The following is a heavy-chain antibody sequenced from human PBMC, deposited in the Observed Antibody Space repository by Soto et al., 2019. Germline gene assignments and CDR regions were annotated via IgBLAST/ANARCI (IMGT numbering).Heavy chain of an antibody. V-gene: IGHV1-8*01. CDR3: ARVVRFFVGHAGY. D-gene: IGHD3-3*01. J-gene: IGHJ4*02. CDR1: GYTFTEFD. CDR2: MNTNTGNT. Sequence: QVLLVQSGADVKKPGASVKVSCKTSGYTFTEFDINWERQAPGQALEWMGWMNTNTGNTGYAQKFQGRVNMTRDTSISTAYMELRRLRSEDTAVYYCARVVRFFVGHAGYWGPGTLVTGSS.